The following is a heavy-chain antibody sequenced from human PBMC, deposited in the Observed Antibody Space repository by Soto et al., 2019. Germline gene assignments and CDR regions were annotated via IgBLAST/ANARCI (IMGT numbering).Heavy chain of an antibody. J-gene: IGHJ5*02. Sequence: QVQLVESGGGVVHPGTSLRLSCAASGFAIGIHGMHLVRQAPCKGPEWVAVISHDGSKKYYVESVDGRCSISRANSSNLVKMQMHNIRTEDKGVYCCAKGQCPSNDLWISQRLCVPWGQGTLVSVSS. V-gene: IGHV3-30*18. CDR3: AKGQCPSNDLWISQRLCVP. CDR2: ISHDGSKK. D-gene: IGHD1-1*01. CDR1: GFAIGIHG.